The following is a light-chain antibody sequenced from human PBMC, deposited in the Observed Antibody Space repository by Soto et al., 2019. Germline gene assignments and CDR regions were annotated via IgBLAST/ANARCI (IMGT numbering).Light chain of an antibody. CDR1: SSDVGGYKY. CDR2: EVS. J-gene: IGLJ1*01. V-gene: IGLV2-14*01. CDR3: SSYTSSSSPDV. Sequence: QSVLTQPASVSGSPGQSITISCTGTSSDVGGYKYVSWYQHYPGKAPKLMIYEVSNRPSGVSNRFSGSKSGNTASLTISGLQAEDEADYSCSSYTSSSSPDVFGTGTKLSVL.